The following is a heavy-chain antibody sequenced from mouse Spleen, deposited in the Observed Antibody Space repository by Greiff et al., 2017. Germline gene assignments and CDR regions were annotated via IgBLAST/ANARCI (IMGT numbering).Heavy chain of an antibody. J-gene: IGHJ2*01. Sequence: DVMLVESGGDLVKPGGSLKLSCAASGFTFSSYGMSWVRQTPDKRLEWVATISSGGSYTYYPDSVKGRFTISRDNAKNTLYLQMSSLKSEDTAMYYCARHDGYYGFDYWGQGTTLTVSS. V-gene: IGHV5-6*02. CDR3: ARHDGYYGFDY. D-gene: IGHD2-3*01. CDR1: GFTFSSYG. CDR2: ISSGGSYT.